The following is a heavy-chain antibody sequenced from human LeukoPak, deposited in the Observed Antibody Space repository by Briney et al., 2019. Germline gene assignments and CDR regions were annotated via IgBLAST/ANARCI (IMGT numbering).Heavy chain of an antibody. D-gene: IGHD5-24*01. CDR3: ARDGIGMVSGSFDL. Sequence: GGSLRLSCAASGFTFSRYWMSWVRQAPGKGLEWVANIKKDGSEKHYVDSVKGRFTISRDNAKNSLYLQMNSLRAEDTAVYYCARDGIGMVSGSFDLWGRGTLVTVSS. J-gene: IGHJ2*01. V-gene: IGHV3-7*01. CDR2: IKKDGSEK. CDR1: GFTFSRYW.